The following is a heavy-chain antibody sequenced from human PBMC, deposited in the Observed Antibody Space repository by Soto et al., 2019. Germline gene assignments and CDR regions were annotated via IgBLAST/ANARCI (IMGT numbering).Heavy chain of an antibody. CDR1: GYSISSGYY. J-gene: IGHJ4*02. Sequence: PSETLSLTCAVSGYSISSGYYWGWIWQPPGKGLEWIGSIYHSGSTYYNPSLKSRVTISVDTSKNQFSLKLSSVTAADTAVYYCARGRGYRSMRGPLKFDYWGQGTLVTVSS. CDR3: ARGRGYRSMRGPLKFDY. D-gene: IGHD6-13*01. V-gene: IGHV4-38-2*01. CDR2: IYHSGST.